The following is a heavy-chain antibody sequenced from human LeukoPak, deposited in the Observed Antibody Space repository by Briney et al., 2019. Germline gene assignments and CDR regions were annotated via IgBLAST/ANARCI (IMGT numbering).Heavy chain of an antibody. CDR3: ATRLGSSWPFDY. CDR1: GGSFSGYY. CDR2: IYHSGST. V-gene: IGHV4-34*01. D-gene: IGHD6-13*01. Sequence: SETLSLTCAVYGGSFSGYYWSWIRQPPGKGLEWIGEIYHSGSTNYNPSLKSRVTISVDKSKNQFSLKLSSVTAADTAVYYCATRLGSSWPFDYWGQGTLVTVSS. J-gene: IGHJ4*02.